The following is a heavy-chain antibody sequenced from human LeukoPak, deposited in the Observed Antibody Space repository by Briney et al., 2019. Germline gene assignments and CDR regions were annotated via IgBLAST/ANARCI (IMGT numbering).Heavy chain of an antibody. Sequence: ASVKVSCKASGYTFTSYYMHWVRQAPGQGLEWMGIINPSGGSTSYAQKFQGRVTMTRDMSTSTVYMEVSSLRSEDTAVYYCAREARYCTNGVCSDDAFDIWGQGTMVTVSS. CDR3: AREARYCTNGVCSDDAFDI. CDR2: INPSGGST. CDR1: GYTFTSYY. D-gene: IGHD2-8*01. V-gene: IGHV1-46*01. J-gene: IGHJ3*02.